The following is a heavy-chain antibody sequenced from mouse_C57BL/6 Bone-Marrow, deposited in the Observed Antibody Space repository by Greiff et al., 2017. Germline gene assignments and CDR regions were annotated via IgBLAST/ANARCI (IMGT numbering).Heavy chain of an antibody. D-gene: IGHD1-1*01. Sequence: QVQLQQPGAELVKPGASVKLSCKASGYTFTSYWMHWVKQRPGQGLEWIGMIHPYSGSTNYNQKFKSKATLTVDKSSSTAYMQLSSLTSEDSAVYYCARFTTGYFDNWGKGTTLTVSS. V-gene: IGHV1-64*01. CDR1: GYTFTSYW. CDR3: ARFTTGYFDN. CDR2: IHPYSGST. J-gene: IGHJ2*01.